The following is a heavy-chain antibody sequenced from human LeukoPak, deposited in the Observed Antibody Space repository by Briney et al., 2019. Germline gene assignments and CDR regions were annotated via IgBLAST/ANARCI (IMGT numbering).Heavy chain of an antibody. CDR3: AKFRDYDILTGYSSYFDY. Sequence: SGGSLRLSCAASGFTFSSYSMNWVRQAPGKGLEWVPAISGSGGSTYYADSVKGRFTISRDNSKNTLYLQMNSLRAEDTAVYYCAKFRDYDILTGYSSYFDYWGQGTLVTVSS. D-gene: IGHD3-9*01. CDR2: ISGSGGST. V-gene: IGHV3-23*01. J-gene: IGHJ4*02. CDR1: GFTFSSYS.